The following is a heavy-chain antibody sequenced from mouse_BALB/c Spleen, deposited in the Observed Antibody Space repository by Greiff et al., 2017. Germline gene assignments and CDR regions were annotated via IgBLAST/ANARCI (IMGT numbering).Heavy chain of an antibody. CDR2: IDPSDSET. V-gene: IGHV1-74*01. J-gene: IGHJ2*01. D-gene: IGHD2-2*01. CDR3: AILLWLRDY. Sequence: VKLQESGPQLVRPGASVKISCKASGYSFTSYWMHWVKQRPGQGLEWIGMIDPSDSETRLNQKFKDKATLTVDKSSSTAYMQLSSPTSEDSAVYYCAILLWLRDYWGQGTTLTVSS. CDR1: GYSFTSYW.